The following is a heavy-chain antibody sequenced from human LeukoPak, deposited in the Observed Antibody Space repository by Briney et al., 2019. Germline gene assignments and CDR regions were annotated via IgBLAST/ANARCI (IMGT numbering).Heavy chain of an antibody. J-gene: IGHJ4*02. V-gene: IGHV4-38-2*02. CDR1: GYSISSGYF. Sequence: SETLSLTCTVSGYSISSGYFWGWSRLPPGKGLEWIGSIYHSGSSYYNPSLKSRVTISVDTSKNQFSLKLSSVTAADTAVYYCAMNSGYDPFDYWGQGTLVTVSS. D-gene: IGHD5-12*01. CDR3: AMNSGYDPFDY. CDR2: IYHSGSS.